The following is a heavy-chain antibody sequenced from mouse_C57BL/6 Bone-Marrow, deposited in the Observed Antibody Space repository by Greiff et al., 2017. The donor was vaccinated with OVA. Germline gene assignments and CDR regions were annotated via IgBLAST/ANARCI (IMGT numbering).Heavy chain of an antibody. J-gene: IGHJ1*03. D-gene: IGHD1-1*01. CDR2: IRSKSSNYAT. CDR3: VRDPFYYVSSPSYWYFDV. V-gene: IGHV10-3*01. CDR1: GFTFNTYA. Sequence: DVHLVESGGGLVQPKGSLKLSCAASGFTFNTYAMHWVRQAPGKGLEWVARIRSKSSNYATYYADSVKDRFTISRDDSQSMLYLQMNNLKTEDTAMYYCVRDPFYYVSSPSYWYFDVWGTGTTVTVSS.